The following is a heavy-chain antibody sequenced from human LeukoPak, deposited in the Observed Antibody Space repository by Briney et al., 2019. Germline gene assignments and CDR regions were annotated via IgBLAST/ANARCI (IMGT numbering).Heavy chain of an antibody. Sequence: GGSLRLSCAASGFTLDDYAMHWVRQAPGKGLEWVSGISWNSVNIGYADSVKGRFTISRDNAKNSLYLRMNSLRAEDMALYYRAKGTMIVVAVGDYFDYWGQGTLVTVSS. J-gene: IGHJ4*02. CDR2: ISWNSVNI. D-gene: IGHD3-22*01. V-gene: IGHV3-9*03. CDR3: AKGTMIVVAVGDYFDY. CDR1: GFTLDDYA.